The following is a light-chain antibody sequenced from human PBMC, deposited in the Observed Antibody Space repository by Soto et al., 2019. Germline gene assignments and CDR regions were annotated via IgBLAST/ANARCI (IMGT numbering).Light chain of an antibody. CDR2: GAS. J-gene: IGKJ1*01. CDR3: QQYNNWPPWT. Sequence: EIVMTQSPATLSVSPGERATLSCRASQSVSSNLAWYQQKPGQAPRLLIYGASTRATGIPARFSGSGSGTECTLTLSSLQSEDFAGYYCQQYNNWPPWTFGQGTTVEIK. V-gene: IGKV3-15*01. CDR1: QSVSSN.